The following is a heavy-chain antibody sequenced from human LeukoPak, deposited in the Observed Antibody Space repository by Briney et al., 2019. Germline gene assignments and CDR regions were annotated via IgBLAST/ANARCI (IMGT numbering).Heavy chain of an antibody. CDR1: GFSFSNYE. CDR3: ASWRRGFDY. CDR2: TNSIGSTI. Sequence: GGSLRLSCSVSGFSFSNYEMNWVRQAPGKGLEWVSYTNSIGSTIYYADSVKGRFTISRDNAKNSLYVQMNSLRAEDTAIYYCASWRRGFDYWGQGTPVTVSS. J-gene: IGHJ4*02. V-gene: IGHV3-48*03. D-gene: IGHD5-24*01.